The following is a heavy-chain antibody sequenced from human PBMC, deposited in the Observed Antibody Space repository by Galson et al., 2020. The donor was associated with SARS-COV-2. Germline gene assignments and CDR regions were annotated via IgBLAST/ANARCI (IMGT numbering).Heavy chain of an antibody. CDR2: IRGDGSET. Sequence: GGSLRLSCEVSGFIFKDFWMSWFRQAPGKSLEWVANIRGDGSETNYVESVKGRFSISRDNAMNSLYLQMDSLSVEDTAVYYCTREGWQGAYWGQGSRVTVSS. J-gene: IGHJ4*02. V-gene: IGHV3-7*01. CDR1: GFIFKDFW. CDR3: TREGWQGAY.